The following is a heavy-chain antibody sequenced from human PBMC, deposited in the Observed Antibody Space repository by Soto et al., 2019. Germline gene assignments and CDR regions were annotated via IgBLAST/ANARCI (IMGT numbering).Heavy chain of an antibody. D-gene: IGHD3-22*01. CDR1: GGGVRRNIYY. V-gene: IGHV4-31*02. J-gene: IGHJ4*02. CDR3: ARGYDYDSGGYLFDY. CDR2: IYYSWST. Sequence: KLCLNGKGCGGGVRRNIYYWAWIRQQPGKGPEWIGPIYYSWSTYYNPSLKSRVTISLDMSKNQFSLKLTSVSAADTAVYYCARGYDYDSGGYLFDYWGQRTLVTVSS.